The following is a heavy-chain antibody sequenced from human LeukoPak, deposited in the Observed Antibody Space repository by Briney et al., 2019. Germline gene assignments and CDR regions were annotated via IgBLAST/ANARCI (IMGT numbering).Heavy chain of an antibody. Sequence: GGSLRLSCAASGFTFSSYAMSWVRQAPGKGLEWVSVISGSGVTTYYADSVKGRFTISRDNSKNTLYLQMNSLRPEDTAVYYCAKEPRWEQLHSFDIWGQGTTVTVSS. CDR3: AKEPRWEQLHSFDI. CDR1: GFTFSSYA. CDR2: ISGSGVTT. V-gene: IGHV3-23*01. J-gene: IGHJ3*02. D-gene: IGHD1/OR15-1a*01.